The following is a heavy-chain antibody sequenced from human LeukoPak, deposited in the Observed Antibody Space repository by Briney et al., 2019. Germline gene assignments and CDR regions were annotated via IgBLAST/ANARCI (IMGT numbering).Heavy chain of an antibody. J-gene: IGHJ5*02. D-gene: IGHD3-9*01. CDR1: GGSFSGYY. V-gene: IGHV4-34*01. Sequence: SETLSLTCAVYGGSFSGYYWSWIRQPPGKGLEWIGSIYYSGSTYYNPSLKSRVTISVDTSKNQFSLKLSSVTAADTAVYYCARDGPYYDILTGYYPWSWFDPWGQGTLVTVSS. CDR3: ARDGPYYDILTGYYPWSWFDP. CDR2: IYYSGST.